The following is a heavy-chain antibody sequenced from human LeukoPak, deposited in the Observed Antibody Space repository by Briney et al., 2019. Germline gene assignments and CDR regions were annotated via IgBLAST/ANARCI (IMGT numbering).Heavy chain of an antibody. D-gene: IGHD3-10*01. J-gene: IGHJ4*02. CDR1: GFTFSSYA. CDR3: AKGPFGSFDY. Sequence: RGSLRLSCAASGFTFSSYAMSWVRPAPGKGLEWVSAISGSGGRTYYADSVKGRFTISRDNSKNTLYLQMNSLRAEDTAVYYCAKGPFGSFDYWGQGTLVTVSS. V-gene: IGHV3-23*01. CDR2: ISGSGGRT.